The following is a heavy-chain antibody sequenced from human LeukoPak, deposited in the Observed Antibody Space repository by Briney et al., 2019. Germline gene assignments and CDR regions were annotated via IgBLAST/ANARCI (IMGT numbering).Heavy chain of an antibody. CDR1: GGPISSSSYY. D-gene: IGHD6-13*01. CDR2: IYYSGDT. J-gene: IGHJ5*02. Sequence: SETLSLTCTVSGGPISSSSYYWGWIRQPPGKGLEWIGSIYYSGDTYYNPSLRSRVTISVDTSKNQFSLKLTSVTAADTAVYYCARSSAAAGPTHNWFGPWGQGTLVTVPS. V-gene: IGHV4-39*01. CDR3: ARSSAAAGPTHNWFGP.